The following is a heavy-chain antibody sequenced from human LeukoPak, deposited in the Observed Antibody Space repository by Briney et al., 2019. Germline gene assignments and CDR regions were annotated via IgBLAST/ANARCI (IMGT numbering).Heavy chain of an antibody. V-gene: IGHV4-61*02. D-gene: IGHD3-22*01. J-gene: IGHJ3*02. Sequence: SQTLSLTCTVSGGSISSGSYYWSWIRQPAGKGLEWIGRIYTSGSTNYNPSLKSRVTISVDTSKNQFSLKLSSVTAADTAVYYCARVDCYDSSEINFDIWGQGTMVTVSS. CDR2: IYTSGST. CDR3: ARVDCYDSSEINFDI. CDR1: GGSISSGSYY.